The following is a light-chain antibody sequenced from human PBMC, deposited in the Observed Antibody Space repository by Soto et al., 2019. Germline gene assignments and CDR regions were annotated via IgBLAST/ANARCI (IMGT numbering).Light chain of an antibody. J-gene: IGKJ1*01. CDR3: QHYNSYSEA. Sequence: DIPMTQSPSTLSASVGDRVTITCRASQSISIWLAWYQQKPGKAPKILIYKASSLESGVPSRFSGSGSGTEFTLTISSLQPDDFATYYCQHYNSYSEAFGQGTKGDIK. CDR1: QSISIW. V-gene: IGKV1-5*03. CDR2: KAS.